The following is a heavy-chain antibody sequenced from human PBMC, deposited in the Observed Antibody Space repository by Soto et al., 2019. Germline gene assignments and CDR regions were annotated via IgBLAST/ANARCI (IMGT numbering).Heavy chain of an antibody. CDR2: IYYSGST. CDR1: GGSISSGDYY. D-gene: IGHD6-6*01. CDR3: ARDKYSSSWSGYYYGMDV. V-gene: IGHV4-30-4*01. J-gene: IGHJ6*02. Sequence: PSETLSLTCTVSGGSISSGDYYWSWIRQPPGKGLEWIGYIYYSGSTYYNPSLKSRVTISVDTSKNQFSLKLSSVTAADTAVYYCARDKYSSSWSGYYYGMDVWGQGTTVTVSS.